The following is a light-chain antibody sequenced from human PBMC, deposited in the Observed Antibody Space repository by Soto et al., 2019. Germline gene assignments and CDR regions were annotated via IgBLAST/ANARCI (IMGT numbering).Light chain of an antibody. Sequence: EIVMTQSPATLSVSPGERATLSCRASQSVSSNLAWYQQNPGQAPRLLIYGASTRATGIPARFSGSGSGTEFTLTISSLKSEDFEVYYCQQYNNWPQTFGQGTKVDIK. CDR2: GAS. V-gene: IGKV3-15*01. CDR1: QSVSSN. J-gene: IGKJ1*01. CDR3: QQYNNWPQT.